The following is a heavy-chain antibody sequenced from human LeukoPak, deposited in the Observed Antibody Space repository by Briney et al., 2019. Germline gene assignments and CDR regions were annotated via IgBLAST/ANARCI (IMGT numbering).Heavy chain of an antibody. CDR3: ARDDDLSSTSCPGDY. CDR1: RFTFITYG. J-gene: IGHJ4*02. V-gene: IGHV3-30*02. Sequence: GGSLRLSCAASRFTFITYGIHWVRQAPGKGLEWVAVIRFGGITKYYADSVKGRFTVSRGNSKNTQFLQMNSLRAEDTAVYYCARDDDLSSTSCPGDYWGQGTLVTVSS. D-gene: IGHD2-2*01. CDR2: IRFGGITK.